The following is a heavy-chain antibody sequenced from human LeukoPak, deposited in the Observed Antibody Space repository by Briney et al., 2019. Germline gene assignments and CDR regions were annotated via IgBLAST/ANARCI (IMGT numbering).Heavy chain of an antibody. CDR3: VRDFLGESGAGGY. Sequence: GGSLRLSCASPGLTVSTTSMSWVRQAPGKGLEWVSSISPSGNSKYHADSVKGRFTISRDNAENSLYMQMNSLRAEDTGVYYCVRDFLGESGAGGYWGQGTLVTVSS. D-gene: IGHD3-10*01. CDR1: GLTVSTTS. CDR2: ISPSGNSK. V-gene: IGHV3-21*01. J-gene: IGHJ4*02.